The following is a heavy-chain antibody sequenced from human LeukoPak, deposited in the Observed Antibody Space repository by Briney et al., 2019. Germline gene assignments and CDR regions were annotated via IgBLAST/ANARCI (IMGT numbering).Heavy chain of an antibody. CDR3: AKRGVDFVVVVAATSFDS. D-gene: IGHD2-15*01. Sequence: GGSLRLSCAASGFTFSSYAMSWVRQAPGKGLEWVSAISGSGASTYYADSVKCRFTISRDNSKNTLYLQMSSLRAEDTAVFYCAKRGVDFVVVVAATSFDSWGQGTLVTVSS. V-gene: IGHV3-23*01. CDR1: GFTFSSYA. CDR2: ISGSGAST. J-gene: IGHJ4*02.